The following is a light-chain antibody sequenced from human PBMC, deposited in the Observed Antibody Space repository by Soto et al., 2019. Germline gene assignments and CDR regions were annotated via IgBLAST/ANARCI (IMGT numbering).Light chain of an antibody. J-gene: IGKJ1*01. CDR3: QQYNNWPWT. V-gene: IGKV3-15*01. CDR2: GAS. Sequence: EIVMTQSPATLSVSPGERATLSCRASQSVSSNLAWYQQKPGQAPRLLIYGASTRATGIPARFSGSGSGTEFTLTISSLQSEDFAVYYCQQYNNWPWTFGQVTTADIK. CDR1: QSVSSN.